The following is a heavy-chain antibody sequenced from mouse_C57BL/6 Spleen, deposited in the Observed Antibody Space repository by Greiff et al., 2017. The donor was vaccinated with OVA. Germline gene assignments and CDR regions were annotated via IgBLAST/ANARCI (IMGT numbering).Heavy chain of an antibody. D-gene: IGHD1-1*01. J-gene: IGHJ4*01. CDR1: GYTFTDYY. CDR2: IHPNSGST. Sequence: QVQLQQSGPELVKPGASVKISCKASGYTFTDYYMNWVKQRPGQGLEWIGMIHPNSGSTNYNEKFKSKATLTVDKSSSTAYMQLSSLTSEDSAVYYCARGSSYGAMDYWGQGNSVTVSS. CDR3: ARGSSYGAMDY. V-gene: IGHV1-64*01.